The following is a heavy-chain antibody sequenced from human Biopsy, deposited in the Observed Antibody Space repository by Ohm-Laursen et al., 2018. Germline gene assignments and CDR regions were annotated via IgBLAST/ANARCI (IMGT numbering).Heavy chain of an antibody. CDR1: GGDINNYY. Sequence: SDTLSLTWNVSGGDINNYYWSWIRQPAGKGLEWIGRIYPGGSTNYNPSLKSRVTMSVDTSKNEFSLRLTSVTAADTAVYYCARGSLKMDYWGQGTLVTVSS. V-gene: IGHV4-4*07. J-gene: IGHJ4*02. D-gene: IGHD3-9*01. CDR3: ARGSLKMDY. CDR2: IYPGGST.